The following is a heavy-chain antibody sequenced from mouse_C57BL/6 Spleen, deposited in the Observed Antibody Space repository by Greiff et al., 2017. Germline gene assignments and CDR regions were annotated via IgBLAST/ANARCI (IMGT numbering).Heavy chain of an antibody. J-gene: IGHJ1*03. V-gene: IGHV6-6*01. CDR3: TRGYDYDGYFDV. CDR1: GFTFSDAW. CDR2: IRNKANNHAT. D-gene: IGHD2-4*01. Sequence: EVQLVESGGGLVQPGGSMKLSCAASGFTFSDAWMDWVRQSPEKGLEWVAEIRNKANNHATYYAESVKGRFTISRDDSKSSVYLQMNSLRAEDTGIYYCTRGYDYDGYFDVWGTGTTVTVSS.